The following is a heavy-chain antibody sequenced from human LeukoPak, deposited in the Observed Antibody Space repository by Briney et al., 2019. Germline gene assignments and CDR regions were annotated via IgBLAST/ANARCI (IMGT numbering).Heavy chain of an antibody. J-gene: IGHJ4*02. D-gene: IGHD2-15*01. CDR2: ISAYNGNT. Sequence: GASVKVSCKASGYTFTSYGISWVRQAPGQGLEWMGWISAYNGNTNYAQKLQGRVTMTTGTSTSTAYMELRSLRSDDTAVYYCARAVVVAANTYFDYWGQGTLVTVSS. V-gene: IGHV1-18*01. CDR1: GYTFTSYG. CDR3: ARAVVVAANTYFDY.